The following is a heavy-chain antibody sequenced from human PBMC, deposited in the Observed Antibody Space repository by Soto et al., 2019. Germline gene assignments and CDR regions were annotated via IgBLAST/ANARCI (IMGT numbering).Heavy chain of an antibody. D-gene: IGHD3-16*01. Sequence: GASVKVSCKASGFRFSDYGFNWLRQAPGQGLEWMGWISAFNGNTETAQGLQDRLTMTTDSSTTTAHMDLTNLTTDDTAIYYCARSYYLADAFDVWGQGTMVTVSS. CDR3: ARSYYLADAFDV. CDR2: ISAFNGNT. CDR1: GFRFSDYG. V-gene: IGHV1-18*01. J-gene: IGHJ3*01.